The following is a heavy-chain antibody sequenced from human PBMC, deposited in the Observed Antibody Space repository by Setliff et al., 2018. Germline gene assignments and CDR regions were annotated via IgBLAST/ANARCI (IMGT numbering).Heavy chain of an antibody. CDR1: GDTFSGAS. CDR2: VYPSGAS. J-gene: IGHJ4*02. V-gene: IGHV4-59*01. Sequence: SETLSLTCTVSGDTFSGASIWSWIRQPPEKGLEFIGYVYPSGASKYDPSLESRVTMSVDASKNQFSLRMNSVTAADTAVYYCAKGGTYRYFDFWGPGTLVTVSS. CDR3: AKGGTYRYFDF.